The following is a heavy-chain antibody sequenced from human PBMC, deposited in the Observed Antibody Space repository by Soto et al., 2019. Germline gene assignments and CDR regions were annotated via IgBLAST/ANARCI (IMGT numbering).Heavy chain of an antibody. J-gene: IGHJ4*02. CDR1: GYTFTSYG. D-gene: IGHD2-15*01. CDR3: ARRYCSGGSCYSPASDY. Sequence: VASGKVSCKASGYTFTSYGISWVRQAPGQGLEWMGWISAYNGNTNYAQKLQGRVTMATDTSTSTAYMELRSLRSDDTAVYYCARRYCSGGSCYSPASDYWGQGTLVTVSS. V-gene: IGHV1-18*04. CDR2: ISAYNGNT.